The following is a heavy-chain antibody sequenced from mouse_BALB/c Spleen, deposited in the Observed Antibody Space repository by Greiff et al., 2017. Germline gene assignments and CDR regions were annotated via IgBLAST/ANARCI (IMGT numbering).Heavy chain of an antibody. CDR2: IYPGDGDT. CDR3: ARGYRYYFDY. CDR1: GYAFSSYW. J-gene: IGHJ2*01. V-gene: IGHV1-80*01. D-gene: IGHD2-14*01. Sequence: VQLQESGAELVRPGSSVKISCKASGYAFSSYWMNWVKQRPGQGLEWIGQIYPGDGDTNYNGKFKGKATLTADKSSSTAYMQLSSLTSEDSAVYFCARGYRYYFDYWGQGTTLTVSS.